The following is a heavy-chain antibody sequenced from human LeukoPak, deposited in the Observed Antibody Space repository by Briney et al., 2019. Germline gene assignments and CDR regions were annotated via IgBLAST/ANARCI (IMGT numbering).Heavy chain of an antibody. D-gene: IGHD1-7*01. Sequence: SETLSLTCTVSGGSISSSSYYWGWIRQPPGKGLEWLGSIYYSGSTYYNPSLKSRVTISVDTSKNQFSLKLSSVTAADTAVYYCARQIAGTTSYYFDYWGQGTLVTVSS. CDR3: ARQIAGTTSYYFDY. J-gene: IGHJ4*02. CDR2: IYYSGST. V-gene: IGHV4-39*01. CDR1: GGSISSSSYY.